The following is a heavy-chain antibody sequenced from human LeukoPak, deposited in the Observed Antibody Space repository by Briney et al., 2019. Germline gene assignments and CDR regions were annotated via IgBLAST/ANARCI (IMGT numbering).Heavy chain of an antibody. J-gene: IGHJ4*02. D-gene: IGHD4-23*01. CDR2: ISSSSYI. CDR1: GFTLSSYS. V-gene: IGHV3-21*01. CDR3: ARFDGGNFGY. Sequence: PGGSLRLSCAAPGFTLSSYSMDWVCQTPGRGLEWVSSISSSSYIYYADSVKGRFTISRDNAKNSLYLQMNSLRAEDTAVYYCARFDGGNFGYWGQGTLVTVSS.